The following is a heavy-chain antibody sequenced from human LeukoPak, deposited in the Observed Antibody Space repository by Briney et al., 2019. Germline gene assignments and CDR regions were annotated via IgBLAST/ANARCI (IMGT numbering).Heavy chain of an antibody. CDR2: INADGSTT. D-gene: IGHD1-14*01. V-gene: IGHV3-74*01. CDR1: GFTFGNSW. Sequence: GGSLRLSCAASGFTFGNSWVHWVRQAPGKGLVWVSLINADGSTTSYADSVKGRFTISRDNARNTLSLEMNSPTIEDTAVYYCIVVVEPPDSDGFDVWGQGTMITVSS. J-gene: IGHJ3*01. CDR3: IVVVEPPDSDGFDV.